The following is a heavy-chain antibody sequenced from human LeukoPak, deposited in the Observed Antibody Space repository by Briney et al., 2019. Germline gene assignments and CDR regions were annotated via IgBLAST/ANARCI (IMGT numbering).Heavy chain of an antibody. CDR2: IRYDGSNK. CDR1: GFTFSSYG. D-gene: IGHD3-22*01. CDR3: ARDHYYDGSGYSVDGAFDI. J-gene: IGHJ3*02. V-gene: IGHV3-30*02. Sequence: PGGSLRLSCAASGFTFSSYGMHWVRQAPGKGLEWVAFIRYDGSNKYYADSVKGRFTISRDNSKNTLYLQMNSLRAEDTAVYYCARDHYYDGSGYSVDGAFDIWGQGTMVTVSS.